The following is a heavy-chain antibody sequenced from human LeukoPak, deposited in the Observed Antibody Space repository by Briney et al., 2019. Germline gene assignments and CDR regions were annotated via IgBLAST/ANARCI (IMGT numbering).Heavy chain of an antibody. D-gene: IGHD1-1*01. CDR1: GFTFSDFW. Sequence: GGSLRLSCAGSGFTFSDFWMTWVRQTPGKGLEWVPNIKEDGTEKILVDSVKGRFTISRDNTKNLLFLEMNNLRGDDTAIYYCVRESRPGGAMGLYHNLDYWGQGTLVTVSS. J-gene: IGHJ4*02. V-gene: IGHV3-7*01. CDR3: VRESRPGGAMGLYHNLDY. CDR2: IKEDGTEK.